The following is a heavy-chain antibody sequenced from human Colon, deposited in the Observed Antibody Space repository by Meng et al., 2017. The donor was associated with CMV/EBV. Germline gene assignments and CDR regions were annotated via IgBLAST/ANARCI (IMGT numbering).Heavy chain of an antibody. CDR1: GDSVTSDGFY. CDR2: VYYNGNT. V-gene: IGHV4-61*08. D-gene: IGHD6-13*01. CDR3: ATTTPAAGTFYLEY. J-gene: IGHJ4*01. Sequence: SETLSLTCSVSGDSVTSDGFYWSWIRQAPGKGLEWIGYVYYNGNTNYNASLQSRVTISLDMSTNQFSLRLTSVTAADTAVYYCATTTPAAGTFYLEYWGQGRLVTRLL.